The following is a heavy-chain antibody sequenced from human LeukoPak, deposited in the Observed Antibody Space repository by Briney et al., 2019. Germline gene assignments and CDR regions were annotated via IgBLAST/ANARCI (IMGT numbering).Heavy chain of an antibody. CDR1: GYTFTSYD. V-gene: IGHV1-8*01. CDR2: MNPNSGNT. Sequence: GASVKVSCKASGYTFTSYDINWVRQATGQGLEWMGWMNPNSGNTGYAQKFQGRVTMTRDTSISTAYMELSRLRSDDTAVYYCARDPFFWSGYCPWGQGTLVTVSS. J-gene: IGHJ5*02. CDR3: ARDPFFWSGYCP. D-gene: IGHD3-3*01.